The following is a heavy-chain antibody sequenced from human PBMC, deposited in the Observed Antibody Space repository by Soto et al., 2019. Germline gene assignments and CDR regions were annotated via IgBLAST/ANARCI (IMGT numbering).Heavy chain of an antibody. D-gene: IGHD3-16*01. CDR2: IWYDGSNK. Sequence: QVHLVESGGGVVQPGRSLRLSCAASGFSFSTFGMHWVRQAPGKGLEWVAVIWYDGSNKYYGDSVKGRFTISRDNSMHTLYLQMHSLRAEDTAVYYCAMSAFGRGDYFYGLDVWGQGTTVTVSS. J-gene: IGHJ6*02. CDR3: AMSAFGRGDYFYGLDV. CDR1: GFSFSTFG. V-gene: IGHV3-33*01.